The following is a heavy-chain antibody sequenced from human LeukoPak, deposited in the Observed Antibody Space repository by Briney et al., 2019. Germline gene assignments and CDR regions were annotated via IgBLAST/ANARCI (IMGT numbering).Heavy chain of an antibody. D-gene: IGHD4/OR15-4a*01. J-gene: IGHJ4*02. CDR2: ITAYNDNT. CDR1: GYTFNNYG. V-gene: IGHV1-18*01. Sequence: GASVTVSCKASGYTFNNYGINWVRQAPGQGLEWMGWITAYNDNTDYAQNVQGRVTMTTDTSTSKGYMELRSLRVDDTAVYYCAKGAATDYFDYWGQGTLVTVSS. CDR3: AKGAATDYFDY.